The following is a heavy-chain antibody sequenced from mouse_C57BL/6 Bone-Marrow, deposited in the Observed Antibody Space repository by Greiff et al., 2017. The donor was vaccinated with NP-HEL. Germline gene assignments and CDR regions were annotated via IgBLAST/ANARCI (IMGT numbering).Heavy chain of an antibody. J-gene: IGHJ3*01. Sequence: VQLQQPGAELVKPGASVKLSCKASGYTFTSYWMHWVKQRPGRGLEWIGRIDPNSGGTTYNEKFKSKATLTVDKPSSTAYMQLSSLTSEDSAVYYCARDYYGSSYDWFAYWGQGTLVTVSA. CDR2: IDPNSGGT. CDR3: ARDYYGSSYDWFAY. D-gene: IGHD1-1*01. V-gene: IGHV1-72*01. CDR1: GYTFTSYW.